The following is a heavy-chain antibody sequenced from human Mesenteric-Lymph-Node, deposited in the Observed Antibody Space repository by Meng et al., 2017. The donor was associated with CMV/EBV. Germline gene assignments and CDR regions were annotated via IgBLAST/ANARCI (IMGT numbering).Heavy chain of an antibody. J-gene: IGHJ4*02. D-gene: IGHD5-18*01. CDR3: AGTWIQL. Sequence: GGSLRLSCAASEFPFSSFWMSWVRQAPGKGLEWVANIKQDGSEKNYMDSVKGRFTISRDNAKKSLYLQMNSLRVEDTAVYYCAGTWIQLWGQGTLVTVSS. V-gene: IGHV3-7*01. CDR1: EFPFSSFW. CDR2: IKQDGSEK.